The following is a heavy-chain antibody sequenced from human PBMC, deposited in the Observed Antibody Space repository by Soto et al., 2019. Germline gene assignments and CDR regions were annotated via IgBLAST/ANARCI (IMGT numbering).Heavy chain of an antibody. CDR1: GGSINNYY. CDR3: ARRYSGYDDAFDI. Sequence: QVQLQESGPGLVKPWETLSLTCTVSGGSINNYYWSWNRQPPGKGLEWIGYIYYSGGTNYNPSLKSRVTTSVDTSNSQFSLKLSSVTAADTAVYYCARRYSGYDDAFDIWGQGTMVTVSS. J-gene: IGHJ3*02. D-gene: IGHD5-12*01. CDR2: IYYSGGT. V-gene: IGHV4-59*08.